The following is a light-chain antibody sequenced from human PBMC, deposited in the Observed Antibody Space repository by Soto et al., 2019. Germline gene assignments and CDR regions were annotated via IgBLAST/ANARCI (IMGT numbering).Light chain of an antibody. V-gene: IGKV3-20*01. CDR2: ATS. CDR3: QQFGSYPLT. CDR1: QSVRNNY. J-gene: IGKJ4*01. Sequence: EIVLTQSPGTLSLSPGERATLSCRASQSVRNNYLAWYQQKPGQAPRFLTYATSNRATGIPDRFRGGGSGTDFTLTISRLEPEDSEVYYCQQFGSYPLTFGGGTKVEIK.